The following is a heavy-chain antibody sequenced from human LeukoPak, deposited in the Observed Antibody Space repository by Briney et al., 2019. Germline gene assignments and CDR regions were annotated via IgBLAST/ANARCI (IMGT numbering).Heavy chain of an antibody. D-gene: IGHD6-13*01. CDR1: GFTFSSYA. J-gene: IGHJ4*02. CDR3: AKESSSWRSFVDY. CDR2: ISGSGGST. Sequence: PGGSLRLSCAASGFTFSSYAMIRVRQAPGKGLEWVSAISGSGGSTYYADSMKGRFTISRDNSKNTLYLQMNSLRAEDTAVYYCAKESSSWRSFVDYWGQGTLVTVSS. V-gene: IGHV3-23*01.